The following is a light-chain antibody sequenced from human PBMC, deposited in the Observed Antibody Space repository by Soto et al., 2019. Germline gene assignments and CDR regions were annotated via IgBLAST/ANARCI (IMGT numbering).Light chain of an antibody. CDR2: DVS. CDR1: SSDVGSYNR. Sequence: TKPASVSRSPGRSVTISYTGTSSDVGSYNRVSWYQQPPGTAPKLMIFDVSNRPSGVPDRFSGSKSGNTASLTISVLQAEDEADYYCSSYTTSTTCVVGTGTRSPS. V-gene: IGLV2-18*02. J-gene: IGLJ1*01. CDR3: SSYTTSTTCV.